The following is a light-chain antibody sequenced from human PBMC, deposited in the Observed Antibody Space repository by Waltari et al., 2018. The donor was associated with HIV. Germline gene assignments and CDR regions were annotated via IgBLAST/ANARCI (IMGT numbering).Light chain of an antibody. CDR3: QQYYGVPLT. CDR2: GAF. V-gene: IGKV1-NL1*01. J-gene: IGKJ4*01. Sequence: DIQLTQSPSSLPASIGDTVPIPCRASQDISNSVSWFQLQPGKAPKLLVHGAFILQRGVPSRFSGSGSGTDYTLTITGLQAEDFATYFCQQYYGVPLTFGGGTRVDI. CDR1: QDISNS.